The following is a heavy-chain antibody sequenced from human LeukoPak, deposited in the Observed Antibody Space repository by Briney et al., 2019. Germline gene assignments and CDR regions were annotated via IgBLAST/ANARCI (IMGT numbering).Heavy chain of an antibody. V-gene: IGHV4-59*12. J-gene: IGHJ4*02. D-gene: IGHD4-23*01. CDR2: IYHSGST. CDR3: ARVSMGGNDFDY. Sequence: SETLSLTCTVSGGSISSYYWSWVRQPPGKGLEWIGEIYHSGSTNYNQSLKSRVTISVDKSKNQFSLKLSSVTAADTAVYYCARVSMGGNDFDYWGQGTLVTVSS. CDR1: GGSISSYY.